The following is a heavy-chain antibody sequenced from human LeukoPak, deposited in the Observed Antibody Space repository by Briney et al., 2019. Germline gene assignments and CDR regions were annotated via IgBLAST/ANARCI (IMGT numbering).Heavy chain of an antibody. J-gene: IGHJ5*01. D-gene: IGHD3-10*01. V-gene: IGHV4-30-2*01. CDR2: IYDRGPA. CDR1: GYAITSGGFS. Sequence: PSETLSLTCTVSGYAITSGGFSWYWIRQPPGKGLEWIGCIYDRGPAYYNPSLKSRFTISVDRPKNQFFLNVTSLTAADTAVYYCARSRQASGLFNSWGQGTLVVVSS. CDR3: ARSRQASGLFNS.